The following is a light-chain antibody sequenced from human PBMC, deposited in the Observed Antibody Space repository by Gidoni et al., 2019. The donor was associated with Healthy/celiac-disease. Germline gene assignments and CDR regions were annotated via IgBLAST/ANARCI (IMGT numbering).Light chain of an antibody. J-gene: IGKJ1*01. CDR1: QDISNY. Sequence: DIQMTQSPSSLSASVGDRVTITCQASQDISNYLNWYQQKPGKAPKLLIYDASNLETGVPSRFSGSGSGTDFTFTISSLQPEDIATYYCQQYDNLWTFGHXTKVEIK. CDR2: DAS. CDR3: QQYDNLWT. V-gene: IGKV1-33*01.